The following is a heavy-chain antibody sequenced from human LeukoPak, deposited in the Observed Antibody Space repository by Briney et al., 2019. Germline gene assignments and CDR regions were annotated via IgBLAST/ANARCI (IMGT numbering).Heavy chain of an antibody. CDR3: ATSGYSSSRLGVFYY. V-gene: IGHV4-31*03. D-gene: IGHD2-2*01. CDR2: IYYSGST. J-gene: IGHJ4*02. CDR1: GVSINSGGFS. Sequence: SETLSLTCTVSGVSINSGGFSWNWIRQHPGKGLEWIGYIYYSGSTSYNPSLKSRVTISVDTSKNQFSLKLSSVNAADTAVYYCATSGYSSSRLGVFYYWGQGTVHTLST.